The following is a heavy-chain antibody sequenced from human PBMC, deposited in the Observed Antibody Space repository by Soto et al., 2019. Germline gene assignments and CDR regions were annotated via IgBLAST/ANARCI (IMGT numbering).Heavy chain of an antibody. CDR2: IYYSGST. D-gene: IGHD3-16*02. CDR1: GGSVSSGSYY. J-gene: IGHJ4*02. Sequence: SETLSLTCTVSGGSVSSGSYYWSWIRQPPGKGLEWIGYIYYSGSTNYNPSLKSRVTISVDTSKNQFSLKLSSVTAADTAVYYCAKSLRTSLDYWGQGTLVTVSS. CDR3: AKSLRTSLDY. V-gene: IGHV4-61*01.